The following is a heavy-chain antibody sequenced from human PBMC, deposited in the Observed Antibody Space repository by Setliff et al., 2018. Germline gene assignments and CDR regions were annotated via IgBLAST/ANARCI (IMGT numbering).Heavy chain of an antibody. J-gene: IGHJ4*02. CDR2: INPSGGLT. Sequence: ASVKVSCKASGYTFTDYYMHWVRQAPGQGLEWMGMINPSGGLTRYAQKFQGRVTMTRDTSTSTVYMELRSLRPDDTAVYYCVRDLGQWALDFWGQGTLVTVSS. V-gene: IGHV1-46*03. CDR1: GYTFTDYY. CDR3: VRDLGQWALDF. D-gene: IGHD1-26*01.